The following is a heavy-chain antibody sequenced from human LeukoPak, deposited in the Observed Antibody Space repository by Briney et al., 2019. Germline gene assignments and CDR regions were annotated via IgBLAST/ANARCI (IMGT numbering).Heavy chain of an antibody. CDR1: GGTFSSYA. CDR3: ARSMENVLSYYMDV. Sequence: SVKVSCKASGGTFSSYAISWVRQAPGQGLEWMGGIIPLFGSTKYTQKFQGRVTITTDESTSAAYMELSSLRSDDTAVYYCARSMENVLSYYMDVWGEGTTVTVSS. CDR2: IIPLFGST. V-gene: IGHV1-69*05. D-gene: IGHD2-8*01. J-gene: IGHJ6*03.